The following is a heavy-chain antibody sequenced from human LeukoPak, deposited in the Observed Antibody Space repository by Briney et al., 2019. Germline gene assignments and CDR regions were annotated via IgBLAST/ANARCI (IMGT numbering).Heavy chain of an antibody. J-gene: IGHJ4*02. CDR3: ARDPSGWYFVDY. V-gene: IGHV3-21*01. CDR1: GFTFSSYS. CDR2: ISSSSSYI. D-gene: IGHD6-19*01. Sequence: GGSLRLSCAASGFTFSSYSMNWVRQAPWKGLEWVSSISSSSSYIYYADSVKGRFTISRDNAKNSLYLQMNSLRAEDTAVYYCARDPSGWYFVDYWGQGTLVTVSS.